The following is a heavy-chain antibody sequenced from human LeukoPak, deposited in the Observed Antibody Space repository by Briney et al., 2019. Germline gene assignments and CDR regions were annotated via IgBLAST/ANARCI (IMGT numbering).Heavy chain of an antibody. CDR1: GASISSGIYY. D-gene: IGHD5-18*01. CDR2: IYTRGST. J-gene: IGHJ2*01. Sequence: SETLSLTCSFSGASISSGIYYWNWNRQPAGKGLEWIGRIYTRGSTNYNPSLKSRVTISVDTSKNQFSLKLSSVTAADTAVYYCAREVGGYSYGYRPTELYWYFDLWGRGTLVTVSS. V-gene: IGHV4-61*02. CDR3: AREVGGYSYGYRPTELYWYFDL.